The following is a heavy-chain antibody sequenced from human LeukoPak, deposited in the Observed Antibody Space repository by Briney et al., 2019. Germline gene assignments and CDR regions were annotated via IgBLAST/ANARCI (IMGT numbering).Heavy chain of an antibody. Sequence: SVKVSCKASGGTFSSYAISWVRQAPGRGLEWMGGIIPIFGTANYAQKFQGRVTITADESTSTAYMELSSLRSEDTAVYFCARDRDRWSSGSYNWFDPWGQGTLVTVSS. D-gene: IGHD6-19*01. CDR3: ARDRDRWSSGSYNWFDP. CDR2: IIPIFGTA. J-gene: IGHJ5*02. V-gene: IGHV1-69*13. CDR1: GGTFSSYA.